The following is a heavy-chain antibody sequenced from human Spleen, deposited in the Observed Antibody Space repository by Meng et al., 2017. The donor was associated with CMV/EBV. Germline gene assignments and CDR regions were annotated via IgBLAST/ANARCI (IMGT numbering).Heavy chain of an antibody. Sequence: GSLRLSCISSQFTISHLWMNWVRQAPGKGLEWVPIISYDGSNKFHADSVKGRFTISRNNSNNTLYLQVNNLRAEDTAVYYCAGPLVGGQGTLVTVSS. J-gene: IGHJ4*02. CDR1: QFTISHLW. CDR3: AGPLV. CDR2: ISYDGSNK. V-gene: IGHV3-30*12.